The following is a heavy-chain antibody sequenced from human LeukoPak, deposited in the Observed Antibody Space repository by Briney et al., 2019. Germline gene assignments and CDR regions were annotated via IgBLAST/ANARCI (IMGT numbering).Heavy chain of an antibody. J-gene: IGHJ3*02. CDR3: ARVGLGYSYGSRAFDI. Sequence: SETLSLTCTVSGGSISDYYGNWIRQPPGKGLEWIGYIYYSGSTNYNPSLKSRVTISVDTSKNQFSLKLSSVTAADTAVYYCARVGLGYSYGSRAFDIWGQGTMVTVSS. V-gene: IGHV4-59*01. CDR2: IYYSGST. CDR1: GGSISDYY. D-gene: IGHD5-18*01.